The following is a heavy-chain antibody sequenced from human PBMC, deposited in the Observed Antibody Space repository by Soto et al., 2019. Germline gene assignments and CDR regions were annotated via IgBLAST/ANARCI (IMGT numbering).Heavy chain of an antibody. D-gene: IGHD3-10*01. J-gene: IGHJ6*02. CDR1: GGYISSSSYY. CDR3: ARVITMVRGVIYYYYGMDV. Sequence: SETLFLTCTVCGGYISSSSYYWGWIRQPPGKGLEWIGSIYYSGSTYYNPSLKSRVTISVDTSKNQFSLKLSSVTAADTAVYYCARVITMVRGVIYYYYGMDVWGQGTTVTVSS. CDR2: IYYSGST. V-gene: IGHV4-39*01.